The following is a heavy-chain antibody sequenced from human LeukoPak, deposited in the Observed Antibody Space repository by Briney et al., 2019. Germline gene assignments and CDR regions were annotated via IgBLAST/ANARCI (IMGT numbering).Heavy chain of an antibody. Sequence: GGSLRLSCAASGFTFSSYWMSWVRQAPGKGLEWVADIKQDGSEKYYVDSVKGRFTISRDNARNSLYLQMNSLRAEDTAVYYCVGPNGAFDIWGQGTMVTVSS. CDR3: VGPNGAFDI. CDR2: IKQDGSEK. CDR1: GFTFSSYW. J-gene: IGHJ3*02. V-gene: IGHV3-7*01.